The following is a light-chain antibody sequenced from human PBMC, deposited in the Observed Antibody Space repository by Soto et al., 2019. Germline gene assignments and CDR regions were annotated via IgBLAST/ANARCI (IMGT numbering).Light chain of an antibody. CDR3: QSYNDSPFT. J-gene: IGKJ2*01. CDR2: GAS. V-gene: IGKV3-15*01. Sequence: EIVMTQSPATLSVSPGERVTLSCRASESLSTYLAWYQQKPGQAPRLLIYGASTKATGIPARFSGSGSATDFTLTISSLQSADFAVYYCQSYNDSPFTFGQGTKLEI. CDR1: ESLSTY.